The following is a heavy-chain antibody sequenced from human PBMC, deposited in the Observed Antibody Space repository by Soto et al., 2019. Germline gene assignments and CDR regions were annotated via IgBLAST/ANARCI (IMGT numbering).Heavy chain of an antibody. CDR3: GHTVRTSSLHYYFDY. Sequence: GGSLRLSCAASGFTFSSYAMSWVRQAPGKGLEWVSSISGSGGSTYYADSVKGRFTISRDNAKNTLYLQMNSLRAEDTAVYYCGHTVRTSSLHYYFDYWGQGTLVTVSS. J-gene: IGHJ4*02. V-gene: IGHV3-23*01. CDR2: ISGSGGST. D-gene: IGHD2-2*01. CDR1: GFTFSSYA.